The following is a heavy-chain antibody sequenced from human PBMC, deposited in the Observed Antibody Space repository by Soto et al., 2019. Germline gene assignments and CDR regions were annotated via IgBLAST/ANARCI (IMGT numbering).Heavy chain of an antibody. Sequence: ASVKVSCKASGYTFTGYYMHWVRQAPGQGLEWMGWINPNSGGTNYAQKFQGWVTMTRDTSISTAYMELSRLRSDDTAVYYCARSDLIGSGSYYNYYYGMDVWGQGTTVTVSS. CDR3: ARSDLIGSGSYYNYYYGMDV. J-gene: IGHJ6*02. CDR2: INPNSGGT. V-gene: IGHV1-2*04. CDR1: GYTFTGYY. D-gene: IGHD3-10*01.